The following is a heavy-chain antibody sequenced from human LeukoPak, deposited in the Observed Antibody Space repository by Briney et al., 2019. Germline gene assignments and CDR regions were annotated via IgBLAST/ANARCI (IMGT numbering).Heavy chain of an antibody. V-gene: IGHV4-59*12. Sequence: SETLSLTCTVSGGSISSYYWSWIRQPPGKGLEWIGYIYYSGSTNYNPSLKSRVTISVDTSKNQFSLKLSSVTAADTAVYYCAGRRGTYFQHWGQGTLVTVSS. CDR2: IYYSGST. J-gene: IGHJ1*01. CDR1: GGSISSYY. D-gene: IGHD1-7*01. CDR3: AGRRGTYFQH.